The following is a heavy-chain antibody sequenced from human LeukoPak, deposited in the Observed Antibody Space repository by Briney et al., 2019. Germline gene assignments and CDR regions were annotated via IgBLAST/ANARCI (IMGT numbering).Heavy chain of an antibody. CDR2: ICANDGNT. CDR1: GLTFRNYA. CDR3: AKGSGSSCYSPCDY. D-gene: IGHD2-15*01. Sequence: PGGSLGLSCAASGLTFRNYAMSWVPQAPGKGLEWVSVICANDGNTYYADAVKGRFTISRDNSKDTLYLQMDSLRAEDTAVYYCAKGSGSSCYSPCDYWGQGILVTVSS. J-gene: IGHJ4*02. V-gene: IGHV3-23*01.